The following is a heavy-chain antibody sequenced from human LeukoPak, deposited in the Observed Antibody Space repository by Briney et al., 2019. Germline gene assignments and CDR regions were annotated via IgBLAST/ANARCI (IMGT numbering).Heavy chain of an antibody. CDR1: GFTFSSYG. CDR3: AKERTIRGATFDY. V-gene: IGHV3-30*18. CDR2: ISYDGSNK. J-gene: IGHJ4*02. D-gene: IGHD3-10*01. Sequence: GGSLRLSCAASGFTFSSYGMHWVRQAPGKGLEWVAVISYDGSNKYYADSVKGRFTISRDNSKNTLYLQMNSLRAEDTAVYYCAKERTIRGATFDYWGQGTLVTVSS.